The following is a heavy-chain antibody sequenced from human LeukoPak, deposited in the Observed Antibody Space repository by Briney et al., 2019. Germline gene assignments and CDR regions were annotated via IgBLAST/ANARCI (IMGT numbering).Heavy chain of an antibody. CDR2: IKSKTDGGTT. D-gene: IGHD6-6*01. Sequence: GGSLRLSCAASGLTFNRNVMSWVRQAPGKGLEWVGRIKSKTDGGTTDYAAPVKGRFTISRDDSKNTLYLQMNSLKTEDTAVYYCTTEWGAARPIDYWGQGTLVTVSS. J-gene: IGHJ4*02. V-gene: IGHV3-15*01. CDR3: TTEWGAARPIDY. CDR1: GLTFNRNV.